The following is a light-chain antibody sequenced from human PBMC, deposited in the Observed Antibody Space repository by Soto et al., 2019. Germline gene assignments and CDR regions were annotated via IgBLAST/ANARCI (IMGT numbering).Light chain of an antibody. CDR3: QQYGSSPPWT. CDR2: GAS. CDR1: QSVSSSY. Sequence: EIVLTQSPGTLSLSPGERATLSCRASQSVSSSYLAWYQQKPGQAPRPLIYGASNRATGIPDRFSGSGSGTDFTLTISRLEPEDFAVYYCQQYGSSPPWTFGQGTKVDIK. V-gene: IGKV3-20*01. J-gene: IGKJ1*01.